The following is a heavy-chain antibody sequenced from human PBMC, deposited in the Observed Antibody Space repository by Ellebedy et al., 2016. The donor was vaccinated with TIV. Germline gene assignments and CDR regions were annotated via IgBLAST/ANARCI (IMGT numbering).Heavy chain of an antibody. CDR2: ISGTGHST. Sequence: GESLKISCVFSGLTSSTSAMSWVRPAPGRGLEWGSSISGTGHSTYYADYVKGRFTIARDNSKKTVSLQLSSLRVDDTAFYYCAKDLRYTSGWGGAYDVWGQGTMVPVSS. CDR3: AKDLRYTSGWGGAYDV. D-gene: IGHD6-19*01. J-gene: IGHJ3*01. V-gene: IGHV3-23*01. CDR1: GLTSSTSA.